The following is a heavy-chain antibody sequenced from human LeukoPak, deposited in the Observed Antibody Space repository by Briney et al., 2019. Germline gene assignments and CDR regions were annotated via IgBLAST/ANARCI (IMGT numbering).Heavy chain of an antibody. J-gene: IGHJ5*02. CDR2: ISSSSSYI. D-gene: IGHD6-13*01. CDR1: GFTFSSYS. Sequence: GGSLRLSCAASGFTFSSYSMNWVRQAPGKGLEWVSSISSSSSYIYYADSVKGRFTISRDNAKNSLYLQMNSLRAEDTAVYYCAGDSSSWSALKFDPWGQGTLVTVSS. CDR3: AGDSSSWSALKFDP. V-gene: IGHV3-21*01.